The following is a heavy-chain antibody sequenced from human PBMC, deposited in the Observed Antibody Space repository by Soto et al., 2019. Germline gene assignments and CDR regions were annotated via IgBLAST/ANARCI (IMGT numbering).Heavy chain of an antibody. V-gene: IGHV1-3*01. CDR2: INAGNGNT. D-gene: IGHD6-6*01. CDR3: ARLSSSLRAFDY. Sequence: ASVRVSCKASGYTFTSYAMHWVRQAPGQRLEWMGWINAGNGNTKYSQKFQGRVTITRDTSASTAYMELSSLRSEDTAVYCCARLSSSLRAFDYWGQGTLVTVSS. CDR1: GYTFTSYA. J-gene: IGHJ4*02.